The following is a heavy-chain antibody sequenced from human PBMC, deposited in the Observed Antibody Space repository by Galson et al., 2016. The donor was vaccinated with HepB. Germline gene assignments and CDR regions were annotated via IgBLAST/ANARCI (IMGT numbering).Heavy chain of an antibody. CDR3: GTSQKGWGPDGFDI. V-gene: IGHV3-53*01. J-gene: IGHJ3*02. D-gene: IGHD3-16*01. CDR2: MYNDDNI. Sequence: SLRLSCAASGVTVSINHMGWVRQAPGKGLEWVSVMYNDDNIYYAASVRGRFTISRDSSKNTLILQMNSLRAEDTAPYYCGTSQKGWGPDGFDIWGQGTMVTVSS. CDR1: GVTVSINH.